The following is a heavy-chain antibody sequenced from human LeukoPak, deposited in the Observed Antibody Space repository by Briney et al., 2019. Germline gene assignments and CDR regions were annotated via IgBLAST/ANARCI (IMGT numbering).Heavy chain of an antibody. CDR3: AKDRGDGYVWSLVDY. CDR2: ISYDGSNK. Sequence: PGRSLRLSCAASGFTFSSYAMHWVRQAPGKGLEWVAVISYDGSNKYYADSVKGRFTISRDNSKNTLYLQMNSLRAEDTAVYYCAKDRGDGYVWSLVDYWGQGTLVTVSS. CDR1: GFTFSSYA. J-gene: IGHJ4*02. D-gene: IGHD5-24*01. V-gene: IGHV3-30*04.